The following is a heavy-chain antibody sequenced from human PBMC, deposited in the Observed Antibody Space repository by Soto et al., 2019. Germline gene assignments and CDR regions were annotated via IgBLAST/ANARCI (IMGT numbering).Heavy chain of an antibody. CDR1: GGSFSGYY. CDR2: INHSGST. V-gene: IGHV4-34*01. J-gene: IGHJ6*03. D-gene: IGHD6-19*01. Sequence: SETLSLTCAVYGGSFSGYYWSWIRQPPGKGLEWIGEINHSGSTNYNPSLKSRVTISVDTSKNQLSLKLSSVTAADTAVYYCAKCDGSGWLYYYYMDVWGKGTTVTVSS. CDR3: AKCDGSGWLYYYYMDV.